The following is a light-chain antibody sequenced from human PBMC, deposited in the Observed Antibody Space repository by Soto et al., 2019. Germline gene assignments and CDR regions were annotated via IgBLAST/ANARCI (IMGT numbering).Light chain of an antibody. CDR1: QSVSSSY. J-gene: IGKJ2*01. CDR3: QHYNGYPYT. CDR2: GAS. V-gene: IGKV3-20*01. Sequence: EIVLTQSPGTLSLSPGERATLSCRASQSVSSSYLAWYQQKPGQAPRLLIYGASSRATGIPDRFSGSGSGTDFTLTISSLQAEDFATYFCQHYNGYPYTFGPGTKLEI.